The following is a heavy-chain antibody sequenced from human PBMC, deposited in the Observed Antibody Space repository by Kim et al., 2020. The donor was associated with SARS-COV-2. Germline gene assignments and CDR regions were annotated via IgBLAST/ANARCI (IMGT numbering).Heavy chain of an antibody. J-gene: IGHJ3*02. V-gene: IGHV1-46*01. CDR3: ARLSSSWYGDAFDI. Sequence: AQKFQGRVTMTRDTSTSTVYMELSSLRSEDTAVYYCARLSSSWYGDAFDIWGQGTMVTVSS. D-gene: IGHD6-13*01.